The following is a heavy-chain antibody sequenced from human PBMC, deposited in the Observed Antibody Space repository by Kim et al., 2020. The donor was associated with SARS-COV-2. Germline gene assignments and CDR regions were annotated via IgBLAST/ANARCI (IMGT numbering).Heavy chain of an antibody. J-gene: IGHJ6*03. Sequence: SVKVSCKASGGTFSNYAITWVRQAPGQGLEWMGRIIPTFGISNYAQKFQGRVTITADNSTTTAYMELSSLTSEDTAVYSCARGRIEVYYMDVWGKGTTVTVSS. CDR3: ARGRIEVYYMDV. CDR2: IIPTFGIS. D-gene: IGHD2-15*01. V-gene: IGHV1-69*04. CDR1: GGTFSNYA.